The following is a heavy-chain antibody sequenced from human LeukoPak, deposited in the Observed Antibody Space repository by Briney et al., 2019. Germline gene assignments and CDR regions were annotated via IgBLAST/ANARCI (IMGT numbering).Heavy chain of an antibody. Sequence: PSETLSLTCTVSGGSISSYYWSWIRQPPGKGLEWIGRIYTSGSIDYNSSFESRVTMSVDTSKNQFSLRLSSVTAADTAVYYCAREDDGWNDYWGQGTLVTVSS. J-gene: IGHJ4*02. V-gene: IGHV4-4*07. CDR1: GGSISSYY. CDR2: IYTSGSI. CDR3: AREDDGWNDY. D-gene: IGHD1-1*01.